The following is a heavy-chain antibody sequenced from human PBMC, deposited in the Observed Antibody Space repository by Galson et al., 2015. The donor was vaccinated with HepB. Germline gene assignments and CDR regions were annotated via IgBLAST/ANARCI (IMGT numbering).Heavy chain of an antibody. CDR3: AKWYSSSWYRGYFDY. CDR1: GFTFSSYG. V-gene: IGHV3-30*18. D-gene: IGHD6-13*01. Sequence: SLRLSCAASGFTFSSYGMHWVRQAPGKGLEWVAVISYDGSNKYYADSVKGRFTISRDNSKNTLYLQMNSLRAEDTAVYYCAKWYSSSWYRGYFDYWGQGTLVTVSS. CDR2: ISYDGSNK. J-gene: IGHJ4*02.